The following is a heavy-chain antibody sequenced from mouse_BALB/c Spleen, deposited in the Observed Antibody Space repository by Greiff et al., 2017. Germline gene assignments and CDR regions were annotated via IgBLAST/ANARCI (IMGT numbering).Heavy chain of an antibody. D-gene: IGHD2-1*01. CDR2: INPSNGGT. CDR3: TRWGNYWYFDV. CDR1: GYTFTSYY. J-gene: IGHJ1*01. V-gene: IGHV1S81*02. Sequence: QVQLQQPGAELVKPGASVKLSCKASGYTFTSYYMYWVKQRPGQGLEWIGGINPSNGGTNFNEKFKSKATLTVDKSSSTAYMQLSSLTSEDSAVYYCTRWGNYWYFDVWGAGTTVTVSS.